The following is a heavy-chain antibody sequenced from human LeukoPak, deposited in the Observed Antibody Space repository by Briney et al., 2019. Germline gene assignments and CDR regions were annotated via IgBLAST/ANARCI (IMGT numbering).Heavy chain of an antibody. CDR2: IWYDGSQK. CDR3: AKDRDVGYFDY. J-gene: IGHJ4*02. Sequence: GRSLRLSCVASGSNFRTYGMHWVRQAPGKGLEWVAVIWYDGSQKYYADSVRGRFTISRGYSKNTLYLQMDSLRAEDTAVYYCAKDRDVGYFDYWGQGTLVTVSS. CDR1: GSNFRTYG. V-gene: IGHV3-33*06.